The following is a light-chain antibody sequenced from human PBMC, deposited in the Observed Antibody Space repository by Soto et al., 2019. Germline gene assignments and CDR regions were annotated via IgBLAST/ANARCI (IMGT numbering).Light chain of an antibody. J-gene: IGKJ1*01. Sequence: DIQMTQSPSTLSASVGDRVTITCRASQSISSWLAWYQQKPGKAPKLLIYKASSLASGGTSRFSGSGSGAEFTLTISRLRPDDFATYRCQQYNSYWTFGQGTKVEIK. CDR2: KAS. CDR1: QSISSW. CDR3: QQYNSYWT. V-gene: IGKV1-5*03.